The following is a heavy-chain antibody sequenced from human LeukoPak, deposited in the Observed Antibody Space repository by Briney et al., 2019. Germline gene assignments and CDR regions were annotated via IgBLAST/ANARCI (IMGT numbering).Heavy chain of an antibody. CDR2: INPSGGST. V-gene: IGHV1-46*01. D-gene: IGHD6-19*01. J-gene: IGHJ4*02. CDR1: GYTFTSYY. Sequence: GASVKVSCKASGYTFTSYYIHWVRQAPGQGLEWMGIINPSGGSTTYAQKFQGRVIMTRDTSTSTVYMELSSLRSEDTAVYYYARAISYSSGFDYWGQGTLVTVSS. CDR3: ARAISYSSGFDY.